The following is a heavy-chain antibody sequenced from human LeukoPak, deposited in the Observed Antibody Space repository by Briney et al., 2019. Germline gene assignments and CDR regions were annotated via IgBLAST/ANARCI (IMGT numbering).Heavy chain of an antibody. CDR3: AKSPASSDRGIDH. D-gene: IGHD3-22*01. Sequence: ASVKVSCKASGYTFTGYYMHWVRQAPGQGLEWMGWINTNSGGTNYAPKFQGRVTVTRDTSISTAYMELSRLRSDDTAMYHCAKSPASSDRGIDHWGQGTLVTVSS. V-gene: IGHV1-2*02. CDR1: GYTFTGYY. CDR2: INTNSGGT. J-gene: IGHJ4*02.